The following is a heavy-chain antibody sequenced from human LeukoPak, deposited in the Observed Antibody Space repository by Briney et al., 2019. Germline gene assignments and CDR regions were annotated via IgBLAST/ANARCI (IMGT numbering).Heavy chain of an antibody. CDR3: ARGLYSSGYFDY. V-gene: IGHV3-30*04. CDR1: GFTFSSYA. D-gene: IGHD6-19*01. CDR2: ISYDGSNK. Sequence: GGSLRLSCAASGFTFSSYAMHWVRQAPGKGLEWVAVISYDGSNKYHADSVKGRFTISRDNSKNTLYLQMNSLRAEDTAVYYCARGLYSSGYFDYWGQGTLVTVSS. J-gene: IGHJ4*02.